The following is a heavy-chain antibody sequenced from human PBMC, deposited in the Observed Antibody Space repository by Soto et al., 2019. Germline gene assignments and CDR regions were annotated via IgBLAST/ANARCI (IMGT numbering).Heavy chain of an antibody. CDR2: INQDGNEK. CDR1: GFTFSTYW. J-gene: IGHJ4*01. CDR3: AIARVADSSLDH. Sequence: GGSLRLSCAASGFTFSTYWMTWVRQAPGKGLEWVANINQDGNEKYYVDSVKGRFTISRDNAKNSLNLHMNSLRAEDTAVYYCAIARVADSSLDHWGQGILVTVS. D-gene: IGHD3-3*01. V-gene: IGHV3-7*01.